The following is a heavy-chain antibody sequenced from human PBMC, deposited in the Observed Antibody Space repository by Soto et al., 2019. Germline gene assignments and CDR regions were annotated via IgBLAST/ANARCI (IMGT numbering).Heavy chain of an antibody. CDR2: IRAYNGNT. CDR1: CYTFTSYG. CDR3: ARHEGYCSGGRCGWFDP. V-gene: IGHV1-18*04. Sequence: ASVKVSCKASCYTFTSYGISWVRQSPVQGLEWMGFIRAYNGNTNYAQKLQGRVTMTTDTSTITAYMELRSLRSDDTAVYYCARHEGYCSGGRCGWFDPGGQGTLVTVSS. J-gene: IGHJ5*02. D-gene: IGHD2-15*01.